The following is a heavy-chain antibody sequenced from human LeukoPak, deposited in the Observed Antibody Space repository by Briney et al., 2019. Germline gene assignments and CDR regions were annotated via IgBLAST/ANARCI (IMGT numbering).Heavy chain of an antibody. Sequence: PGRSLRLSCAASGFTFSSYGMHWVRQAPGKGLEWVAVISYDGSNKYYAGSVKGRFTISRDNSKNTLYLQMNSLRAEDTAVYYCAKGSVPAAMYYYYGMDVWGQGTTVTVSS. D-gene: IGHD2-2*01. J-gene: IGHJ6*02. V-gene: IGHV3-30*18. CDR2: ISYDGSNK. CDR1: GFTFSSYG. CDR3: AKGSVPAAMYYYYGMDV.